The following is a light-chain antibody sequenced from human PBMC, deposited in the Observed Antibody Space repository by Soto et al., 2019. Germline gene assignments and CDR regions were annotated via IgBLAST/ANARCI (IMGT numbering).Light chain of an antibody. CDR3: QQFNSFPLT. CDR1: QDIVSA. Sequence: AMQLTQSPSSLSASVGDRVTITCRASQDIVSALAWYQQKPGKAPKLLIYEASSLESGVPSRFSGGGSGTDFTLTISSLQPEDFATYCCQQFNSFPLTFGGGTRVEIK. J-gene: IGKJ4*01. V-gene: IGKV1-13*02. CDR2: EAS.